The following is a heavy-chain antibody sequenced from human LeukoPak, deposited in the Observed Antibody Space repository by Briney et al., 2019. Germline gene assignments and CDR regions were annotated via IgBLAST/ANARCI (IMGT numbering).Heavy chain of an antibody. J-gene: IGHJ4*02. CDR3: AKETLVRGVIITFPYFDY. V-gene: IGHV3-23*01. CDR1: GFTFSSYA. CDR2: ISGSGGST. D-gene: IGHD3-10*01. Sequence: GGSLRLSCAASGFTFSSYAMSWVRQAPGKGLEWVSAISGSGGSTYYADSVKGRFTISRDNSKNTLYLQMNSLRAEDTAVYYCAKETLVRGVIITFPYFDYWGQGTLVTVSS.